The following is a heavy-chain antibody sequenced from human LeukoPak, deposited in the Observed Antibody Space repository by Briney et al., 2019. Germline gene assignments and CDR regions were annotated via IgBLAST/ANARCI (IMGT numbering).Heavy chain of an antibody. CDR1: GFTFSSFW. J-gene: IGHJ4*02. CDR2: INQDGSEK. Sequence: GGSLRLSCEVSGFTFSSFWMNWVRQAPGKGLEWVANINQDGSEKYYVDSVKGRFTISRDNAKNSLYLQMNSLRAEDTAVYYCAREGFGWQLEIDYWGQGTLVTVSS. V-gene: IGHV3-7*01. CDR3: AREGFGWQLEIDY. D-gene: IGHD6-13*01.